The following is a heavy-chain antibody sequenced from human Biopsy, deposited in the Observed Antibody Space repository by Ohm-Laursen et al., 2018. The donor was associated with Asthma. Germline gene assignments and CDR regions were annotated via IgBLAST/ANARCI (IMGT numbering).Heavy chain of an antibody. J-gene: IGHJ1*01. CDR1: GFTFGDYW. Sequence: CCTASGFTFGDYWMSWVRQVPGKGLEWVANIKHDGTEKNHVDSLKGRFTISRDNAKNSLYLQMNSLRAEDTAVYYCARTFHFWSPYHAEHYQLWGQGTLVTVSS. CDR3: ARTFHFWSPYHAEHYQL. V-gene: IGHV3-7*01. D-gene: IGHD3-3*02. CDR2: IKHDGTEK.